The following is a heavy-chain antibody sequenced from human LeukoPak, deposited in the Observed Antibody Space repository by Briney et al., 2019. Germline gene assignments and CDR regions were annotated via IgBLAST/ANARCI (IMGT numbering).Heavy chain of an antibody. Sequence: SVKVSCKASGGTFSSYAISWVRQAPGQGLEWMGGIIPIFGTANYAQKFQGRVTITADESTSTAYMELSSLRSEDTAVYYCVRDGEVIIKPAASFPHDAFDIWGQGTMVIVSS. V-gene: IGHV1-69*13. J-gene: IGHJ3*02. CDR3: VRDGEVIIKPAASFPHDAFDI. D-gene: IGHD3-10*01. CDR2: IIPIFGTA. CDR1: GGTFSSYA.